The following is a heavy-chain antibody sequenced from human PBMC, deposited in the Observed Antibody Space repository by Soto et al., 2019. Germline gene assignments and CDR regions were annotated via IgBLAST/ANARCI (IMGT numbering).Heavy chain of an antibody. CDR2: TYYRSKWYN. V-gene: IGHV6-1*01. CDR3: ARAGDIVLMIPFDY. CDR1: GDSVSSNSAA. J-gene: IGHJ4*02. D-gene: IGHD2-8*01. Sequence: SQTLSLTCAISGDSVSSNSAAWNWIRQSPSRGLEWLVRTYYRSKWYNDYAVSVKSRITINPDTSKNQFSLQLNSVTPEDTVVYYCARAGDIVLMIPFDYWAQGTLVTVSS.